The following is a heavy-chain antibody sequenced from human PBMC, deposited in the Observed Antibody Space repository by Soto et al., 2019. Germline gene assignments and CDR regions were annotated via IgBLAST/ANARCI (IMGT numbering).Heavy chain of an antibody. CDR3: VRRVPATGAGDF. CDR2: IFYDGST. Sequence: QLQLQESGPGLVNPSETLSLTCTVSGGPVTNSNYYWGWIRQPPGKGLEWIGRIFYDGSTYYNPSVHSRVAISVDSSRNLFALRLTSVAAAETAVCSCVRRVPATGAGDFWGQGIRVTVSS. J-gene: IGHJ4*02. V-gene: IGHV4-39*02. D-gene: IGHD1-1*01. CDR1: GGPVTNSNYY.